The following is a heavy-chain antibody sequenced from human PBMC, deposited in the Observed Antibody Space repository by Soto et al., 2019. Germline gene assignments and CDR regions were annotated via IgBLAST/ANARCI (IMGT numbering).Heavy chain of an antibody. D-gene: IGHD6-13*01. Sequence: EVELSESGGGLVQPGGSLRLSCAASGFNFRSYAMSWVRRAPGKGLEWVSAISGSGGTSYFADSVRGRFTISRDNSKNTLYLQLSSLRVEDTAEYFYAKGRGSSWTIDYWGQGTLVTVSS. CDR2: ISGSGGTS. J-gene: IGHJ4*02. CDR3: AKGRGSSWTIDY. CDR1: GFNFRSYA. V-gene: IGHV3-23*01.